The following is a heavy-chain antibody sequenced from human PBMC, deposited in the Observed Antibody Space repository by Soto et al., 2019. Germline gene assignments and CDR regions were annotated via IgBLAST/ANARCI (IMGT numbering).Heavy chain of an antibody. D-gene: IGHD6-13*01. V-gene: IGHV5-51*01. CDR1: GYTFTNYY. CDR2: VFPGDSDI. CDR3: ARRAAAATFDY. J-gene: IGHJ4*02. Sequence: GESLKISCSGSGYTFTNYYIAWVRQMPGKGLEWMGIVFPGDSDITYSPSFQGQVTISADKSINTAYLQWRSLKASDTAMYYCARRAAAATFDYWGQGTLVTVSS.